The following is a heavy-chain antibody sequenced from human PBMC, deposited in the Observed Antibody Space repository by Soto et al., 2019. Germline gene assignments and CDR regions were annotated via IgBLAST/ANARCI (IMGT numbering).Heavy chain of an antibody. CDR2: IKEDGSEK. CDR3: SRHETSLYYGMDV. Sequence: VVESGGGLVQPGGSLRLSCADSGFAFSSFWLSWVRQAPGKGLDWVANIKEDGSEKYYVDSVKGRFTISRDNAKNSLYLQMNSLRGEDAAVYYCSRHETSLYYGMDVWGLGTPVTVSS. V-gene: IGHV3-7*01. CDR1: GFAFSSFW. J-gene: IGHJ6*02.